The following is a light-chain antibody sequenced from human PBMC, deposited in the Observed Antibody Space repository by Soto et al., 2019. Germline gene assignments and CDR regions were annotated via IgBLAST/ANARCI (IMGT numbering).Light chain of an antibody. Sequence: EVVLTQSPVTLSLSPGERATLSCRASQSFRGLLAWYQQKPGQAPRLLIYDAYNRATGIPPRFSGSGSGTEFTLTITSLQSEDFALYYCQQYHNLWTFGQGTKVDIK. CDR2: DAY. V-gene: IGKV3D-15*01. J-gene: IGKJ1*01. CDR3: QQYHNLWT. CDR1: QSFRGL.